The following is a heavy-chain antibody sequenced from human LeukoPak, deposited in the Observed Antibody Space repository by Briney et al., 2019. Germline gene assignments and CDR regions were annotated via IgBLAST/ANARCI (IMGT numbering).Heavy chain of an antibody. CDR2: IREDGTEK. CDR3: ARHVGISF. D-gene: IGHD7-27*01. J-gene: IGHJ4*02. CDR1: GFTFSGAW. V-gene: IGHV3-7*01. Sequence: GGSLRLPCTASGFTFSGAWMTWVRQAPGKGLEWVANIREDGTEKNYVDSVKGRFTISRDNAKNSLFLQMSNLRDDDTAIYYCARHVGISFWGQGTLVAVSS.